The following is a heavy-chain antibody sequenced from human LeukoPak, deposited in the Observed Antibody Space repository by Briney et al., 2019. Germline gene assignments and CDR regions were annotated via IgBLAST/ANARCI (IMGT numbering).Heavy chain of an antibody. Sequence: SVKVSCKASGGTFSSYAISWVRQAPGQGLEWMGRIIPIFGIANYAQKLQGRVTMTTDTSTSTAYMELRSLRSDDTAVYYCARGSSYGSNRPYYYYGIDVWGQGTTVTVSS. CDR3: ARGSSYGSNRPYYYYGIDV. CDR2: IIPIFGIA. V-gene: IGHV1-69*04. D-gene: IGHD3-10*01. J-gene: IGHJ6*02. CDR1: GGTFSSYA.